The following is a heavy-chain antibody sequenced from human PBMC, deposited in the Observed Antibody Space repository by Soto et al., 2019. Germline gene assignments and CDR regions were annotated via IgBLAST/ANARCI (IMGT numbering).Heavy chain of an antibody. CDR1: GGSISSGDYY. CDR3: ARWNYYGSGSFPNYYFDY. CDR2: IYYSGST. J-gene: IGHJ4*02. D-gene: IGHD3-10*01. Sequence: SETLSLTCTVSGGSISSGDYYWSWIRQPPGKGLEWIGYIYYSGSTYYNPSLKSRVTISVDTSKNQFSLKLSSVTAADTAVYYCARWNYYGSGSFPNYYFDYWGQGTLVTVSS. V-gene: IGHV4-30-4*01.